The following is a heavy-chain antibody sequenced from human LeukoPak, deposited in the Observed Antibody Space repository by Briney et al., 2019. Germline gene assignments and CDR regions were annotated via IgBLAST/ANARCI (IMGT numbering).Heavy chain of an antibody. V-gene: IGHV1-18*01. CDR3: ARESGSYYDILTGYYSGYYMDV. D-gene: IGHD3-9*01. CDR1: GYTFTSYG. J-gene: IGHJ6*03. CDR2: ISAYNGNT. Sequence: GASVKVSCKASGYTFTSYGISWVRQAPGQGLEWMGWISAYNGNTNYAQKLQGRVTMTTDTSTSTAYMELRSLRSDDTAVYYCARESGSYYDILTGYYSGYYMDVWGKGTTVTISS.